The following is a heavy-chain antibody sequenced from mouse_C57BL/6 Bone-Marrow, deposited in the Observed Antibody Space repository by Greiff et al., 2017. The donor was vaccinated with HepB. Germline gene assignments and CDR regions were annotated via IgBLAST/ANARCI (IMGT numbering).Heavy chain of an antibody. V-gene: IGHV1-69*01. J-gene: IGHJ3*01. Sequence: QVQLQQPGAELVMPGASVKLSCKASGYTFTSYWMHWVKQRPGQGLEWIGEIDPSDSYTNYNQKFKGKSTLTVYKSSSTDYMQLSILTSEDSAVYYCARFAYWGQGTRVTVAA. CDR3: ARFAY. CDR2: IDPSDSYT. CDR1: GYTFTSYW.